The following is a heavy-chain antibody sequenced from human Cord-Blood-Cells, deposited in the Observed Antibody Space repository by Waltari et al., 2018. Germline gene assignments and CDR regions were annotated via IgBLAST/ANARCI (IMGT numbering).Heavy chain of an antibody. D-gene: IGHD6-19*01. CDR3: ARGGSVAGNHYYYGMDV. Sequence: QVQLQQWGAGLLKPSETLSLTCAVYGGSFSGYYWSWIRQPPGKGLEWIGEINHSGSTNYNPSPKSRVTISVDTSKNQFSLKLSSVTAADTAVYYCARGGSVAGNHYYYGMDVWGQGTTVTVSS. V-gene: IGHV4-34*01. CDR2: INHSGST. CDR1: GGSFSGYY. J-gene: IGHJ6*02.